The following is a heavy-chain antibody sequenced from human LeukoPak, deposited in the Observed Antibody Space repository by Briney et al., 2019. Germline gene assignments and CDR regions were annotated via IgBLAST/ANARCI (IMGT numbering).Heavy chain of an antibody. Sequence: GGSLRLSCAASGFTFSSYSMNWVRQPPGKGLEWVSSISRSSSHIYFADSVKGRFTISRDNAKNSLHLQMNSLRVEDTAVYYCARDSAGTVPFDIWGQGTMVIVSS. CDR2: ISRSSSHI. J-gene: IGHJ3*02. CDR1: GFTFSSYS. CDR3: ARDSAGTVPFDI. D-gene: IGHD1-1*01. V-gene: IGHV3-21*01.